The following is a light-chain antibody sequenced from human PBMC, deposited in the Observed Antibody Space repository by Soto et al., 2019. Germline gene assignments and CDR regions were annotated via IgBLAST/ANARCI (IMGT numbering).Light chain of an antibody. CDR2: WAS. V-gene: IGKV4-1*01. J-gene: IGKJ4*01. CDR1: QSVLYSSNNKNY. Sequence: DIVMTQSPDSLAVSLGERATINCKSSQSVLYSSNNKNYLAWYQQKPGQPPKLLIYWASTRESGVPDRFSGSGSGKDFTLPISSLQAEDVAFYYCQQYYSTPLTFGGGNKVEIK. CDR3: QQYYSTPLT.